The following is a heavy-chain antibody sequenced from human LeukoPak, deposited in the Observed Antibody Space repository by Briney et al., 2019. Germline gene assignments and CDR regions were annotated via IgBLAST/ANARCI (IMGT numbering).Heavy chain of an antibody. CDR1: GGSVSGGSYY. CDR2: IYYSGST. CDR3: AGGIAAAGTLSP. Sequence: PSETLSLTCTVSGGSVSGGSYYWSWIRQPPGKGLEWIGYIYYSGSTNYNPSLKSRVTISVDTSKNQFSLKLSSVTAADTAVYYCAGGIAAAGTLSPWGQGTLVTVSS. J-gene: IGHJ5*02. V-gene: IGHV4-61*01. D-gene: IGHD6-13*01.